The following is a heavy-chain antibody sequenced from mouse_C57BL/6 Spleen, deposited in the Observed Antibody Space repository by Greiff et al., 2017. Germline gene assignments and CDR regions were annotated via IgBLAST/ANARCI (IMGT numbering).Heavy chain of an antibody. CDR2: IYPGSGST. V-gene: IGHV1-55*01. D-gene: IGHD2-13*01. J-gene: IGHJ2*01. CDR1: GYTFTSYW. CDR3: AGGPQQDGDYVY. Sequence: QVQLKQPGAELVKPGASVKMSCKASGYTFTSYWITWVKQRPGQGLEWIGDIYPGSGSTNYNGKFKSKATLTVDTSSSTAYMQLSSLTSEDSAVYYCAGGPQQDGDYVYWGQGTTLTVSS.